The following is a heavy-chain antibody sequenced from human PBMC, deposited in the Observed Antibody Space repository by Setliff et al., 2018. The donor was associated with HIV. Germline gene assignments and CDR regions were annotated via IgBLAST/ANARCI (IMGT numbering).Heavy chain of an antibody. CDR3: ARDIPFGDLLMLQAYMDV. CDR2: ISGSGSTI. CDR1: GGSFSGYY. V-gene: IGHV3-11*01. J-gene: IGHJ6*04. Sequence: LSLTCAVYGGSFSGYYWSWIRQAPGKGLEWISYISGSGSTIYYADSVKGRFTVSRDNAENSLYLQMNSLRAEDTAFYYCARDIPFGDLLMLQAYMDVWGKGTTVTVSS. D-gene: IGHD3-10*01.